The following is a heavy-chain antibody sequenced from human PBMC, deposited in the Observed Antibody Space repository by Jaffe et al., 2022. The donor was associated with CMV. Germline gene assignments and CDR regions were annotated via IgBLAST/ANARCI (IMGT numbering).Heavy chain of an antibody. CDR2: INHSGST. D-gene: IGHD6-13*01. J-gene: IGHJ4*02. CDR3: ARGEGSSWYRGRVYFDY. V-gene: IGHV4-34*01. Sequence: QVQLQQWGAGLLKPSETLSLTCAVYGGSFSGYYWSWIRQPPGKGLEWIGEINHSGSTNYNPSLKSRVTISVDTSKNQFSLKLSSVTAADTAVYYCARGEGSSWYRGRVYFDYWGQGTLVTVSS. CDR1: GGSFSGYY.